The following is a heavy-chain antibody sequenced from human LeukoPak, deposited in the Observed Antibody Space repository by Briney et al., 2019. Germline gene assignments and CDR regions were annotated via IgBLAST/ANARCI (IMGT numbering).Heavy chain of an antibody. J-gene: IGHJ6*03. V-gene: IGHV3-15*01. Sequence: PGGSLRLSCAASGFTFSNAWMSWVRQAPGKGLEWVGRIKSKTDGGTTDYAAPVKGRFTISRDDSKNTLYLQMNSLKTEDTAVYYCTTPGYSSGWWPLRYYYVDVWGKGTTVTVSS. CDR2: IKSKTDGGTT. CDR3: TTPGYSSGWWPLRYYYVDV. CDR1: GFTFSNAW. D-gene: IGHD6-19*01.